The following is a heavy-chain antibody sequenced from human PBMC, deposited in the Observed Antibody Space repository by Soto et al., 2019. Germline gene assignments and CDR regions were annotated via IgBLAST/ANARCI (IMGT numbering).Heavy chain of an antibody. CDR1: RFTFSSYW. Sequence: VQLVESGGGLVQPGGSLRLSCAASRFTFSSYWMLWVRQAPGKGLVWVSRINSDGSTTSYADSVKGRFTISRDNAKNTLYLQMNSLRAEDTAVYYCARVNPGYSYVNYWGQGTLVTVSS. V-gene: IGHV3-74*01. CDR3: ARVNPGYSYVNY. D-gene: IGHD5-18*01. CDR2: INSDGSTT. J-gene: IGHJ4*02.